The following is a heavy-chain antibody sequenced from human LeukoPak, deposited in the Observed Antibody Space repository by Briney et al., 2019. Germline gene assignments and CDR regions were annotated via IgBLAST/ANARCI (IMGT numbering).Heavy chain of an antibody. CDR1: GGSVSTSSYY. CDR2: IYYTGST. V-gene: IGHV4-39*07. J-gene: IGHJ4*02. Sequence: SETLSLTCTVSGGSVSTSSYYWGWIRQPPGKGLEWIGSIYYTGSTFYNPSLNSRVTISVDTSKNQFSLRLTSVTAADTAVYYCARDAEGLDYWGQGTLVTVSS. CDR3: ARDAEGLDY.